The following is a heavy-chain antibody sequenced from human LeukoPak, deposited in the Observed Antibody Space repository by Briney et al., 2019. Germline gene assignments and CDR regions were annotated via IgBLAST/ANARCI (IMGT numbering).Heavy chain of an antibody. CDR3: ARGPLEAAHLNPQY. Sequence: ASVKVSCKASGYTFTSYGISWVRQAPGQGLEWMGWISAYNGNTNYAQKFQGRVTMTRDTSISTAYMELSRLRSDDTAVYYCARGPLEAAHLNPQYWGQGTLVTVSS. V-gene: IGHV1-18*01. D-gene: IGHD1-1*01. CDR2: ISAYNGNT. J-gene: IGHJ4*02. CDR1: GYTFTSYG.